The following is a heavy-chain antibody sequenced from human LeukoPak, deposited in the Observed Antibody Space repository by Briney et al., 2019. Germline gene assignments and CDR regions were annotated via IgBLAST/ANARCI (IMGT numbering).Heavy chain of an antibody. D-gene: IGHD2-2*02. CDR3: ARGQYRLSYFDY. V-gene: IGHV4-34*01. Sequence: SETLSLTCAVYGGSFSGYHWSWIRQPPGKGLEWIGEINHSGSTNYNPSLKSRVTISVDTSKNQFPLKLSSVTAADTAVYYCARGQYRLSYFDYWGQGTLVTVSS. J-gene: IGHJ4*02. CDR2: INHSGST. CDR1: GGSFSGYH.